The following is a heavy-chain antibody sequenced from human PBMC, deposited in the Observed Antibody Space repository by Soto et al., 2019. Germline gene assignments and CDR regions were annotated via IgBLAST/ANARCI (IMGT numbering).Heavy chain of an antibody. CDR2: IYWDDDK. V-gene: IGHV2-5*02. J-gene: IGHJ5*01. Sequence: QITLEESGPTRVKPTQTLALTCTFSGFSLSTSGVGVGWIRQPPGRALEWLALIYWDDDKFYSPSLKDRLTITKDPSKDQVVLIMTNVDPVDTATYYCAHRVTWRPSHWSLGWFDTWGQGTLVTVSS. CDR3: AHRVTWRPSHWSLGWFDT. D-gene: IGHD2-8*02. CDR1: GFSLSTSGVG.